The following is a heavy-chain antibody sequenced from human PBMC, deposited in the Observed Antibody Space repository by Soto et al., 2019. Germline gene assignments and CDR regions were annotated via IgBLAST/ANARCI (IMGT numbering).Heavy chain of an antibody. V-gene: IGHV3-23*01. CDR3: AKDGIRKDDY. J-gene: IGHJ4*02. Sequence: GGSLRLSCSASGFSISDYAMSWVRQAPGKGLEWVSSISDSGTKTFYADSVKGRFAISRDTSKNTVYMQMNNLRAEDTALYYCAKDGIRKDDYWGQGTVVTVS. CDR2: ISDSGTKT. CDR1: GFSISDYA.